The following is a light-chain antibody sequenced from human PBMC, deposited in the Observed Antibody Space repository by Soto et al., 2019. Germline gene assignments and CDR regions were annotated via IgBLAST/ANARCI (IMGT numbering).Light chain of an antibody. J-gene: IGKJ1*01. CDR1: QSVSSDY. Sequence: EIVLTQSPGTLSLSPGDRATLSCRASQSVSSDYLAWYQQKPGQAPRLLIFGAFSRATGTPDRFSGSGSGTDFTLTISRLEPEDFAVYYCQQYGSTPRTFGQGTKVEIK. CDR2: GAF. CDR3: QQYGSTPRT. V-gene: IGKV3-20*01.